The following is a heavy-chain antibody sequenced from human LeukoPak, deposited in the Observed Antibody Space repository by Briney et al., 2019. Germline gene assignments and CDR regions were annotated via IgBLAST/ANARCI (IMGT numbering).Heavy chain of an antibody. CDR2: IFYSGST. Sequence: LETLSLTCTVSGGSISSYYWSWIRQPPGKGLEWIGHIFYSGSTNYNPSLKSRVTISVDTSKNQFSLKLSSVTAADTAVYYCARTRDSSSRPFDYWGQGTLVTVSS. V-gene: IGHV4-59*01. D-gene: IGHD6-13*01. J-gene: IGHJ4*02. CDR1: GGSISSYY. CDR3: ARTRDSSSRPFDY.